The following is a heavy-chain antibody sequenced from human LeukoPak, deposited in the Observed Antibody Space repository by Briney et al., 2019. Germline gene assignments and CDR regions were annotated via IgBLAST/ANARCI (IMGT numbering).Heavy chain of an antibody. J-gene: IGHJ4*02. CDR1: GFTFSGYS. CDR2: ISSSSSYI. V-gene: IGHV3-21*01. Sequence: GGPLRLSCAASGFTFSGYSMNWVGQAPGKGLEGASSISSSSSYIYYADSVKGRFTISRDNAKNSLYLQMNSLRAEDTAVYYCARAVRGVILSNFDYWGQGTLVTVSS. D-gene: IGHD3-10*01. CDR3: ARAVRGVILSNFDY.